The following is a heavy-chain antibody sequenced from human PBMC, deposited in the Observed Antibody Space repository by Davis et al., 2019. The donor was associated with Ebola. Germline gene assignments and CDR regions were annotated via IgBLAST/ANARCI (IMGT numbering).Heavy chain of an antibody. V-gene: IGHV4-59*01. D-gene: IGHD3-3*01. Sequence: SEILSLTCAVYGGSFSGYYWSWIRQPPGKGLEWIGYIYYSGSTNYNPSLKSRVTISVDTSKNQFSLKLSSVTAADTAVYYCARVEYYDFWSGGFDYWGQGTLVTVSS. CDR1: GGSFSGYY. CDR3: ARVEYYDFWSGGFDY. CDR2: IYYSGST. J-gene: IGHJ4*02.